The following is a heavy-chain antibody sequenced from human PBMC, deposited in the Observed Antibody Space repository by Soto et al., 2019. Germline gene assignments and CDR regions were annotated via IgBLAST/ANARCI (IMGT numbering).Heavy chain of an antibody. D-gene: IGHD1-1*01. J-gene: IGHJ6*02. Sequence: EVQLLESGGGLVQPGGSLRLSCAASGFTFSTYAMNWVRKAPGNGLGWVSAISGSGGSIHYAGSGKGRFTISRDNSKNTLYLQMNSLRDEDTAVYHCVKGYWKGDVWGQGTTVTVSS. CDR3: VKGYWKGDV. V-gene: IGHV3-23*01. CDR2: ISGSGGSI. CDR1: GFTFSTYA.